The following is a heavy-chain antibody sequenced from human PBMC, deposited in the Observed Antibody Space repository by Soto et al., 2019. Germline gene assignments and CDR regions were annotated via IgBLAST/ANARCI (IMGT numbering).Heavy chain of an antibody. CDR2: IYHSGTT. CDR1: GDSISSGDY. D-gene: IGHD1-20*01. J-gene: IGHJ4*02. CDR3: AGAYNVGFYPD. V-gene: IGHV4-38-2*01. Sequence: PSETLSLIWAVSGDSISSGDYWAWIRQPAGKGLEWIGSIYHSGTTYYNPSLKSRVTISVDTSKNQFSLKLSSVTAADSAVYYCAGAYNVGFYPDLGQGTLVTVSS.